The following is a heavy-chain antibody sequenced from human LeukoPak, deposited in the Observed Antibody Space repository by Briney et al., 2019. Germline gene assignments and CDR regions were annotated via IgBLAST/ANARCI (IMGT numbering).Heavy chain of an antibody. CDR2: INPNSGGS. Sequence: AAVKASCQASGYTFTGYYMHWVRQATGQGLEWMGWINPNSGGSNYAQNFQGRVTMTRDTSISSAYMELSRLRSDDTAVYYCARGTTVTTLLMDYWGQGTLVTVSS. D-gene: IGHD4-17*01. CDR1: GYTFTGYY. V-gene: IGHV1-2*02. CDR3: ARGTTVTTLLMDY. J-gene: IGHJ4*02.